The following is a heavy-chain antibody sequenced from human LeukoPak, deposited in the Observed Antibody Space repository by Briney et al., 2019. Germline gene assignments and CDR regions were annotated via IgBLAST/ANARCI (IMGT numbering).Heavy chain of an antibody. Sequence: GGSLRLSCAASGFTFSSYSMNWVRQAPGKGLEWVSYIISSSSTIYYADSVKGRFTISRDNAKNSLYLQMNSLRAEDTAVYYCARGASSDWYQNFDYWGQGTLVTVSS. D-gene: IGHD6-19*01. CDR1: GFTFSSYS. V-gene: IGHV3-48*01. CDR3: ARGASSDWYQNFDY. J-gene: IGHJ4*02. CDR2: IISSSSTI.